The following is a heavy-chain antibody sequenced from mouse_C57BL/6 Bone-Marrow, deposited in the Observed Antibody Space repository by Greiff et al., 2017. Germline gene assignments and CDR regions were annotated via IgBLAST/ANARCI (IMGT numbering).Heavy chain of an antibody. Sequence: EVKLVESGPELVKPGASVKIPCKASGYTFTDYNMDWVKQSHGKSLEWIGDINPNNGGTIYNQKFKGKATLTVDKSSSTAYMELRSLTSEDTAVYYCARRRLYAMDYWGQGTSVTVSS. CDR3: ARRRLYAMDY. V-gene: IGHV1-18*01. CDR1: GYTFTDYN. CDR2: INPNNGGT. J-gene: IGHJ4*01.